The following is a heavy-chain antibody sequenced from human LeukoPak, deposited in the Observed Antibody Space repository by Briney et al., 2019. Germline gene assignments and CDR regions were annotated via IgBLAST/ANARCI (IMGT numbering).Heavy chain of an antibody. V-gene: IGHV3-33*01. CDR2: IWYDGSNK. Sequence: GGSLRLSCAASGFTFSSYGMHWVRQAPGKGLEWVAVIWYDGSNKYYAESVKGRFTISRDNSKNTLYLQMDSLRAEDTAVYYCASSLAPREVRGPYDYWGQGTLVTVSS. D-gene: IGHD3-10*01. CDR3: ASSLAPREVRGPYDY. CDR1: GFTFSSYG. J-gene: IGHJ4*02.